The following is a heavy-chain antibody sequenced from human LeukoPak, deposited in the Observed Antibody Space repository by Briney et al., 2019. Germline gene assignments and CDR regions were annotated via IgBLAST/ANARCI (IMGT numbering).Heavy chain of an antibody. V-gene: IGHV4-61*01. CDR3: ARLNILTGYYFDY. D-gene: IGHD3-9*01. Sequence: SETLSLTCSVSGGSVSSGSYYWSWIRQPPGKGLEWIGYVFYSGSTNYNPSLKSRVTISVDTSKNQFSLKLNSVTAADTAVYYCARLNILTGYYFDYWGQGTLVTVSS. J-gene: IGHJ4*02. CDR2: VFYSGST. CDR1: GGSVSSGSYY.